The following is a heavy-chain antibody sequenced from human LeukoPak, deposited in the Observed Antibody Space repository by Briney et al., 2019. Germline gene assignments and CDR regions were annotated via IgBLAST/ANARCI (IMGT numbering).Heavy chain of an antibody. D-gene: IGHD3-22*01. V-gene: IGHV1-18*01. CDR1: SR. J-gene: IGHJ4*02. CDR2: IGTYGGDT. Sequence: ASVKVSCKATSRISWVRQAPGQGLEWMGWIGTYGGDTYYAQKFQGRITVTTDTSTSTVYMELRNLRSDDTAVYYCARDQGNYYDSSGYYEREPFDYWGQGTLVTVSS. CDR3: ARDQGNYYDSSGYYEREPFDY.